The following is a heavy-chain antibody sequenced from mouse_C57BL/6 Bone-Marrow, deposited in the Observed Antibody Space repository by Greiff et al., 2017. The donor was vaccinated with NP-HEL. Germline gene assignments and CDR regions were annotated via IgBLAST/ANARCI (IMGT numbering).Heavy chain of an antibody. Sequence: QVQLKQSGAELVRPGTSVKLSCKASGYTFTSYWMHWVKQRPGQGLEWIGVIDPSDSYTNYNQKFKGKATLTVDTSSSTAYMQLSSLTSEDSAVYYCASRLLINYWGQGTTLTVSS. CDR2: IDPSDSYT. V-gene: IGHV1-59*01. CDR1: GYTFTSYW. CDR3: ASRLLINY. J-gene: IGHJ2*01.